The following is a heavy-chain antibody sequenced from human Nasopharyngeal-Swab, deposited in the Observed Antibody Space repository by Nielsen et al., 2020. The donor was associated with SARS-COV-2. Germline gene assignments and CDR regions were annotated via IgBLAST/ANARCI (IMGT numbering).Heavy chain of an antibody. CDR1: GFTFDDYA. Sequence: GGSLRLSFAASGFTFDDYAMHWVRHAPGKGLEWVSGISWNSGRIGYADSVKGRFTISRDNAKNSLYLQMNSLRAEDTALYYCAKDNGAGTFYYYYGMDVWGQGTTVTVSS. CDR2: ISWNSGRI. D-gene: IGHD6-19*01. J-gene: IGHJ6*02. CDR3: AKDNGAGTFYYYYGMDV. V-gene: IGHV3-9*01.